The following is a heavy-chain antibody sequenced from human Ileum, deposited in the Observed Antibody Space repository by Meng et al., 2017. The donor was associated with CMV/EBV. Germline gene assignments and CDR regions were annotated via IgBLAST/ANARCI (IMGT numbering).Heavy chain of an antibody. Sequence: QVRLTEGGPGLLKHSETLCLMCAVYGGSFSEYHWSWIRQPPGKGLEWIGEINHGGSSNYNPSLKSRVTISVDRSRNQVSLKLTSVTAADTAVYYCARASPQRRFLSYWGQGTLVTVSS. J-gene: IGHJ4*02. V-gene: IGHV4-34*01. CDR2: INHGGSS. CDR3: ARASPQRRFLSY. CDR1: GGSFSEYH. D-gene: IGHD3-3*01.